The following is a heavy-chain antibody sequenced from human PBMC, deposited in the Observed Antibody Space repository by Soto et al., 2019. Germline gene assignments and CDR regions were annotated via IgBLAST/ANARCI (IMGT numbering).Heavy chain of an antibody. CDR1: GGSISSHY. CDR2: ISTSGST. J-gene: IGHJ2*01. D-gene: IGHD3-3*01. V-gene: IGHV4-59*11. Sequence: QVQLQESGPGLVKPSETLSLTCAVSGGSISSHYWSWIRQPPGKGLGWIGYISTSGSTNYYPSLKSRGXXAXHXXENQFCLKVCSVTAADSAVYYCARGTGSGYIYFDLWGRGTLVTVSS. CDR3: ARGTGSGYIYFDL.